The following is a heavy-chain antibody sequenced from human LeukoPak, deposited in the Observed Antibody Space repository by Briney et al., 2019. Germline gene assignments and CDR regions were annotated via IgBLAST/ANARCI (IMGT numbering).Heavy chain of an antibody. CDR2: ISGYNGNT. J-gene: IGHJ4*02. V-gene: IGHV1-18*01. CDR3: ARASYDFWSGYTPDY. CDR1: GYTFTNYG. D-gene: IGHD3-3*01. Sequence: ASVKVSCKTSGYTFTNYGVSWVRQAPGQGLEWMGWISGYNGNTNYAQKLQGRVTMTTDTSTSTAYMELRSLRSDDTAVYYCARASYDFWSGYTPDYWGQGTLVTVSS.